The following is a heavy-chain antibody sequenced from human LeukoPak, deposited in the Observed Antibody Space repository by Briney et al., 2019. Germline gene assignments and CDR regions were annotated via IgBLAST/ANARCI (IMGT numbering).Heavy chain of an antibody. J-gene: IGHJ4*02. CDR3: ARRGSGSYEDY. D-gene: IGHD1-26*01. CDR2: IDPSDSYT. V-gene: IGHV5-10-1*01. CDR1: GYRFTSYW. Sequence: AGESLNISFKASGYRFTSYWISWVRQMPGKGLEWTGRIDPSDSYTNSSPSFQGHVTISADKSISTAYLQWSSLKASDTAMYDCARRGSGSYEDYWGQGTLVTVSS.